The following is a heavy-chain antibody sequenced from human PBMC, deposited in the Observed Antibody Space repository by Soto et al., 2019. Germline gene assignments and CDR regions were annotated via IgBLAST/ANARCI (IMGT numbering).Heavy chain of an antibody. CDR1: GFTFSSYV. V-gene: IGHV3-30*18. D-gene: IGHD6-13*01. J-gene: IGHJ4*02. CDR3: AKPPVPSIAAAGDYFDY. Sequence: PGGSLRLSCAASGFTFSSYVMHWVRQAPGKGLEWVAVISYDGSNKYYADFVKGRFTISRDNSKNTLYLQMNSLRAEDTAVYYCAKPPVPSIAAAGDYFDYWGQGTLVTVSS. CDR2: ISYDGSNK.